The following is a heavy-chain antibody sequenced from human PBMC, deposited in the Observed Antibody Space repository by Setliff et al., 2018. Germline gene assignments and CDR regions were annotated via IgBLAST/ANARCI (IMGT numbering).Heavy chain of an antibody. CDR1: GGSIGHYF. D-gene: IGHD6-19*01. CDR2: IYYTGST. V-gene: IGHV4-59*08. Sequence: SETLSLTCIVSGGSIGHYFWTWIRQPPGKGLEWVGHIYYTGSTSYNASVKSRVTVSLDTSKNQFSLKLTSVTAADTAVYYCARARYSSGWYGGGGAFYYMDAWGKGTTVTVSS. J-gene: IGHJ6*03. CDR3: ARARYSSGWYGGGGAFYYMDA.